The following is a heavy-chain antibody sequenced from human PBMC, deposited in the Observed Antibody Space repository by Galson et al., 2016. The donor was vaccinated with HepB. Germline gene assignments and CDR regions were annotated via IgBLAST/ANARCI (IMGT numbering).Heavy chain of an antibody. D-gene: IGHD2-21*02. J-gene: IGHJ1*01. CDR2: IFHIGST. CDR3: ARFGGDWGF. Sequence: SETLSLTCTASGGPISSNRYYWGWIRQPPGKGLEWIGSIFHIGSTYYNASLKSRATISVDTSKSQFSLKLRSLTATDTAVYYCARFGGDWGFWGQGNLVIVSS. CDR1: GGPISSNRYY. V-gene: IGHV4-39*01.